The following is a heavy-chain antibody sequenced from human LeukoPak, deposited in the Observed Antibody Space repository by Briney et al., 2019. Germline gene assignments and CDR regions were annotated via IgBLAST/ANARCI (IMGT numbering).Heavy chain of an antibody. CDR2: IYTSGST. CDR3: ARGITRWYSSGWARWFGP. CDR1: GDSVSSTGYY. D-gene: IGHD6-19*01. Sequence: PSETLSLTCTVSGDSVSSTGYYWGWIRQPAGKGLEWIGRIYTSGSTNYNPSLKSRVTMSVDTSKNQFSLKLSSVTAADTAVYYCARGITRWYSSGWARWFGPWGQGTLVTVSS. V-gene: IGHV4-4*07. J-gene: IGHJ5*02.